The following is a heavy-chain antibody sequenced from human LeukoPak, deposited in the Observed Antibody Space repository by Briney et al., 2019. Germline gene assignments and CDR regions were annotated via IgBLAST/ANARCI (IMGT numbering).Heavy chain of an antibody. V-gene: IGHV3-74*01. CDR1: RLIFSSYW. D-gene: IGHD3-10*01. CDR3: AGHYGSGRYHYYYMDV. Sequence: GSLRLSCAASRLIFSSYWMHWVRQAPGKGLVWVSRINSDGSSTIYADSVKGRFTISRDYAKNTVYLQMNSLRVDDTAVYYCAGHYGSGRYHYYYMDVWGRGTTVTVSS. J-gene: IGHJ6*03. CDR2: INSDGSST.